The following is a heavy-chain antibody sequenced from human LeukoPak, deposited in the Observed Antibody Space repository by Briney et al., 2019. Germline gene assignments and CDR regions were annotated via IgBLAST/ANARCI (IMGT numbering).Heavy chain of an antibody. D-gene: IGHD1-26*01. CDR2: ISAYNGNT. CDR3: AREQEGLIVGALYYYYYMDV. J-gene: IGHJ6*03. CDR1: GYTFTSYG. V-gene: IGHV1-18*01. Sequence: ASVKASCKASGYTFTSYGISWVRQAPGQGLEWMGWISAYNGNTNYAQKLQGRVTMTTDTSTSTAYMELRSLRSDDTAVYYCAREQEGLIVGALYYYYYMDVWGKGTTVTVSS.